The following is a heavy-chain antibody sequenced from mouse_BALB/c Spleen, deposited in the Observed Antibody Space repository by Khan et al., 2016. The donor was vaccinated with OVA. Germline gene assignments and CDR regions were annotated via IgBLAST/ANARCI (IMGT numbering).Heavy chain of an antibody. CDR1: GYSITSDYA. CDR2: ISYSGNT. J-gene: IGHJ2*01. V-gene: IGHV3-2*02. CDR3: ARVYGGDCDY. D-gene: IGHD1-1*01. Sequence: EVQLQESGPGLVKPSQSLSLTCTVTGYSITSDYAWNWIRQFPGNKLEWMGFISYSGNTNYNSSLKSRISITRNTSKNQFFLQLNSVTTEDTATYYCARVYGGDCDYWGQGTTLTVSS.